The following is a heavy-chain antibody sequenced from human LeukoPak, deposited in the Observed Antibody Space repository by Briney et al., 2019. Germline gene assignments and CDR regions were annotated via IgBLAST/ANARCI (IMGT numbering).Heavy chain of an antibody. Sequence: SETLSLTCAVYGGSFSGYYWSWIRHPPGKGLEWIGEINHSGSTNYNPSLKSRVTISVDTSKNQFSLKLSSVTAADTAVYYCARWPEYSSSSGDYWGQGTLVTVSS. CDR3: ARWPEYSSSSGDY. CDR1: GGSFSGYY. V-gene: IGHV4-34*01. CDR2: INHSGST. D-gene: IGHD6-6*01. J-gene: IGHJ4*02.